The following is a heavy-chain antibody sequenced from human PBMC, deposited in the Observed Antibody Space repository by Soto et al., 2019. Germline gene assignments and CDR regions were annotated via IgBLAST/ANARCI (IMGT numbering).Heavy chain of an antibody. Sequence: EVQLVESGGGLAQPGGSVRLSCEASGFTFSSKEMNWVRQAPGKTLEWVSYISSAGDSSYYADSVKSRFTISRDNAKNSLYLQMNSLRVEDTAVYYCARVYCSTTTCHVQAFDSWGQGTLVTVSS. D-gene: IGHD2-2*01. CDR3: ARVYCSTTTCHVQAFDS. CDR1: GFTFSSKE. J-gene: IGHJ4*02. V-gene: IGHV3-48*03. CDR2: ISSAGDSS.